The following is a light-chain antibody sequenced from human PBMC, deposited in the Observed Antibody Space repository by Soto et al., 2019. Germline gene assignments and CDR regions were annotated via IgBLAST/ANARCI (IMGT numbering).Light chain of an antibody. CDR3: QQYYNWPLT. J-gene: IGKJ1*01. V-gene: IGKV3-15*01. CDR2: GAS. Sequence: ERVMTQSPVTLSVSPGETATLSCRASQSVLTNLAWYQQKPGQAPRLLIYGASTRATGVAARFSGSGSWTEFTLAISTLQSEDFVVYYCQQYYNWPLTFGQGTRVEI. CDR1: QSVLTN.